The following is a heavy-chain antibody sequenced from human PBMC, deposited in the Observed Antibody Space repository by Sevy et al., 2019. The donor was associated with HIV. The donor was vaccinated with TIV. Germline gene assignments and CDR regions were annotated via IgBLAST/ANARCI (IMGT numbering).Heavy chain of an antibody. CDR1: GGSINSDH. Sequence: SETLSLTCTVSGGSINSDHWNWSRQPPGKGLEWFGYVYYIGGTNYNPSLKNRVTISVDRTKNQFSLKLTSVTAADTAVYYCARRNDFAIWGQGTMVTVSS. CDR3: ARRNDFAI. V-gene: IGHV4-59*08. J-gene: IGHJ3*02. CDR2: VYYIGGT.